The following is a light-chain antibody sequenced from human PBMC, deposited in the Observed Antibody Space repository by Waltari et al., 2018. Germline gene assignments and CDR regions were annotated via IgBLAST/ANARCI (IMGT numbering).Light chain of an antibody. CDR3: SSYAGSSKGV. J-gene: IGLJ2*01. CDR1: GRDVGTYKR. CDR2: AVS. Sequence: QSALTQPASVSGCPGQSITISCTGTGRDVGTYKRVSWYQQHPGKAPKLMIYAVSKRPSGVSDRFSGSKSGDMASLTISGLQPEDEAEYFCSSYAGSSKGVFGGGTKVTVL. V-gene: IGLV2-23*02.